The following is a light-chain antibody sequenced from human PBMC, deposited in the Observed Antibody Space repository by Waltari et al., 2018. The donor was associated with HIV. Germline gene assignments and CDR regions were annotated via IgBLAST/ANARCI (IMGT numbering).Light chain of an antibody. Sequence: DIQMTQSPSSLSASVGDRVTINCRTSQSIGFYLNWYQKKPRKAPKVLIYAASRLQTGVPSRFSGSGSGTDFSLTISALQPEDFATYYCQQSFSTLWSFGQGTRVEIK. CDR1: QSIGFY. J-gene: IGKJ1*01. CDR2: AAS. V-gene: IGKV1-39*01. CDR3: QQSFSTLWS.